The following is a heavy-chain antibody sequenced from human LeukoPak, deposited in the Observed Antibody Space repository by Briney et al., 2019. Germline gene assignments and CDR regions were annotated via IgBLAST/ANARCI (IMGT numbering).Heavy chain of an antibody. V-gene: IGHV4-39*01. CDR1: GGSLISSDYH. CDR3: ARHCCSAPSKRVFDI. D-gene: IGHD2-15*01. CDR2: ISYSGTT. J-gene: IGHJ3*02. Sequence: PSETLSLTCTVSGGSLISSDYHWGWARPPPGKGLEWIGTISYSGTTNSHPSLRSRVTISVDTSNNQFSLRLGSVTAADTAIYHCARHCCSAPSKRVFDIWGEGTMVTVSS.